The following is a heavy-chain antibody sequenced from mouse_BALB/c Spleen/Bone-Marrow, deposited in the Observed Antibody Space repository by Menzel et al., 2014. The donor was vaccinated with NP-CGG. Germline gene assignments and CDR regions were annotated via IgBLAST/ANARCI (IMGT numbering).Heavy chain of an antibody. CDR2: IYPGGGYT. Sequence: VMLVESGAELVRPGTSVKMSCKAAGYTFTNYWIGWIKQRPGHGLEWIGDIYPGGGYTNYNEKFQGKATLTADTSSSPAFMQLRSLTSEGSAIFYCAIRGDISGYGFAYWGQGTLVTVSA. CDR3: AIRGDISGYGFAY. D-gene: IGHD3-2*01. J-gene: IGHJ3*01. CDR1: GYTFTNYW. V-gene: IGHV1-63*02.